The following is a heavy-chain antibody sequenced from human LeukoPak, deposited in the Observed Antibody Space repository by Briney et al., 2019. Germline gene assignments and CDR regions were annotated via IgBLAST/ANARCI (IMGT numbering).Heavy chain of an antibody. V-gene: IGHV3-33*06. CDR1: GFTFSSYG. J-gene: IGHJ4*02. CDR3: AKDPSPMRGVGATN. Sequence: PGGSLRPSCAASGFTFSSYGMHWVRQAPGKGLEWVAVIWYDGSNKYYADSVKGRFTISRDNSKNTLYLQMNSLRAEDTAVYYCAKDPSPMRGVGATNWGQGTLVTVSS. CDR2: IWYDGSNK. D-gene: IGHD1-26*01.